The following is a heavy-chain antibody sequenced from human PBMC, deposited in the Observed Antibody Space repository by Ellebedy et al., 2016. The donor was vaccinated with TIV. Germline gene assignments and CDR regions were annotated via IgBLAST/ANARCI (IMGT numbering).Heavy chain of an antibody. CDR2: IIPIFGTA. J-gene: IGHJ3*02. Sequence: SVKVSXXASGGTFSSYAISWVRQAPGQGLEWMGGIIPIFGTANYAQKFQGRVTITADESTSTAYMELSSLRSEDTAVYYCARDRLRQNAFDIWGQGTMVTVSS. CDR3: ARDRLRQNAFDI. D-gene: IGHD5-12*01. V-gene: IGHV1-69*13. CDR1: GGTFSSYA.